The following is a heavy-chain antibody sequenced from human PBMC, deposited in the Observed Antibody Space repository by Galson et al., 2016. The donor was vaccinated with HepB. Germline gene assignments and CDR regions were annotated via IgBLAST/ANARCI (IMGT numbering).Heavy chain of an antibody. CDR2: ISGGGGST. CDR1: GFTFGDYG. J-gene: IGHJ5*02. V-gene: IGHV3-23*01. D-gene: IGHD6-13*01. Sequence: SLRLSCAASGFTFGDYGMSRVRQAPGKGLEWVSGISGGGGSTYDAGSVKGRLTISRDNSKNTLYLQMNSLRAEDTAVYYCATVPWAAATGPWFDPWGQGTLVTVSS. CDR3: ATVPWAAATGPWFDP.